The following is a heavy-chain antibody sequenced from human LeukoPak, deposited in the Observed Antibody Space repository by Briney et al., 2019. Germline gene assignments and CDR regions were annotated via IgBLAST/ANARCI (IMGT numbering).Heavy chain of an antibody. D-gene: IGHD2-21*02. CDR3: ARDSAAYCGGDCYSPDY. Sequence: PGGSLRLSCAASGFTFNSHWIHWVRHAPGRGLVWVSRINSDGSSTIYADSVKGRFTISRDKAKNTVYLQMNSLRVEDTAVYYCARDSAAYCGGDCYSPDYWGQGTLVTVSS. V-gene: IGHV3-74*01. CDR2: INSDGSST. J-gene: IGHJ4*02. CDR1: GFTFNSHW.